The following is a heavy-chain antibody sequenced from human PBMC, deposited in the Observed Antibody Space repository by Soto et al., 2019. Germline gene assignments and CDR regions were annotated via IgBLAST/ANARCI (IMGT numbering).Heavy chain of an antibody. Sequence: QITLKESGPTLVKPTQTLTLTCTFSGFSLSTSGVGVGWIRQPPGKALEWLALIYWDDDKRYSPSLKSRLTLTKDTGKNPVVLTTPNMDPVDTATYSRAHSRAVTGFDYRGHGTPVTDSS. CDR2: IYWDDDK. V-gene: IGHV2-5*02. CDR1: GFSLSTSGVG. D-gene: IGHD6-19*01. J-gene: IGHJ4*01. CDR3: AHSRAVTGFDY.